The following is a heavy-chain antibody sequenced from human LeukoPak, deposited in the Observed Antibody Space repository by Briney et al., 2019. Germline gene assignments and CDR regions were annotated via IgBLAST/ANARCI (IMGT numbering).Heavy chain of an antibody. CDR3: ARPSRIGSGWYRSEVDYWYFDL. CDR2: IYPGDSDT. D-gene: IGHD6-19*01. V-gene: IGHV5-51*01. CDR1: GYSFTSYW. J-gene: IGHJ2*01. Sequence: GESLKISCKGSGYSFTSYWIGWVRQMPGKGLEWMGIIYPGDSDTRYSPSFQGQVTISADKSISTAYLQWSSLKASDTAMYYCARPSRIGSGWYRSEVDYWYFDLWGRGTLVTVSS.